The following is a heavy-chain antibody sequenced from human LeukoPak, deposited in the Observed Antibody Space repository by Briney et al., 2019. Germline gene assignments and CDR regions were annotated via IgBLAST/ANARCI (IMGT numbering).Heavy chain of an antibody. CDR2: ISSNGGST. Sequence: GGSLRLSCAASGFTFSTYAMHWVRQAPGKELEYVSAISSNGGSTYYANSVKGRFTISRDNSKNTLYLQMGSLRAEDMAVYYCARGGGDCSSTSCYLEYWGQGTLVTVSS. D-gene: IGHD2-2*01. CDR3: ARGGGDCSSTSCYLEY. J-gene: IGHJ4*02. V-gene: IGHV3-64*01. CDR1: GFTFSTYA.